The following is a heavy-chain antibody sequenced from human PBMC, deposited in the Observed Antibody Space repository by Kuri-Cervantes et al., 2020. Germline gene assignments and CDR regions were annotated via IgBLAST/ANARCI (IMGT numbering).Heavy chain of an antibody. V-gene: IGHV4-39*07. CDR2: IYYSGSS. Sequence: SETLSLTCTVSGCSISSGSYYWGWIRQPPGKGLEWIGSIYYSGSSYYNPSIKRRVTISLDTSNNLFSLKLSSVTAAHTAVYYWSRRTWWNYYSDYWGQGTLVTVSS. CDR3: SRRTWWNYYSDY. D-gene: IGHD1-7*01. CDR1: GCSISSGSYY. J-gene: IGHJ4*02.